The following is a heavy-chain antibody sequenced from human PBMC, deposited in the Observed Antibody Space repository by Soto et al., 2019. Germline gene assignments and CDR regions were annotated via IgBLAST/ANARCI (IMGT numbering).Heavy chain of an antibody. V-gene: IGHV4-59*11. CDR3: ARITCSSLRCCVAAGNWFDP. CDR2: IYYSGDS. J-gene: IGHJ5*02. D-gene: IGHD2-2*01. CDR1: GGSINSHY. Sequence: QVHLQESGPGLVRPSETLSLTCSVSGGSINSHYWSWIRQPPGKGLEYIGHIYYSGDSDSNSSLKSRVTMSVDTSKNQFSLRLASVTAADTAVYFCARITCSSLRCCVAAGNWFDPWGQGILVTVSS.